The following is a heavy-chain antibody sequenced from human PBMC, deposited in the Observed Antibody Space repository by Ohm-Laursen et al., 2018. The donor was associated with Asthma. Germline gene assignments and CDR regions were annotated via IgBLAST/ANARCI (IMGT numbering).Heavy chain of an antibody. CDR2: IYYSGIT. J-gene: IGHJ4*02. CDR3: ARGTFYYESTGYYFFDH. V-gene: IGHV4-31*03. Sequence: TLSLTCTVSGDSTSSGNNYWSWIRQHPGKGLEWIGYIYYSGITYSNPSLRSRVSISVDTSKNQFSLKLSPVTAADTVVYYCARGTFYYESTGYYFFDHWGQGALVTVSS. CDR1: GDSTSSGNNY. D-gene: IGHD3-22*01.